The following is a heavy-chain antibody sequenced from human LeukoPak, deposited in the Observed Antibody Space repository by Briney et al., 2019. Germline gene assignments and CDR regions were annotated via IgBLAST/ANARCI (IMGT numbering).Heavy chain of an antibody. V-gene: IGHV3-23*01. CDR1: GFTFSSYA. Sequence: PGGSLRLSCAASGFTFSSYAMSWVRQAPGKGLEWVSAISGSGGSTYYADSVKGRFTISRDNSKNTLYLQMNSLRAEDTAVYYCARCRGGYYSACFAPWGQGTLGTSS. CDR2: ISGSGGST. D-gene: IGHD3-22*01. J-gene: IGHJ5*02. CDR3: ARCRGGYYSACFAP.